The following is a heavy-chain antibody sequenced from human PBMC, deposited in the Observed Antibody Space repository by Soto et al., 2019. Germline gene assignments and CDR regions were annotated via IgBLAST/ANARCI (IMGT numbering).Heavy chain of an antibody. CDR2: IWFDGTRK. J-gene: IGHJ5*02. D-gene: IGHD6-13*01. CDR1: GFTISTYG. V-gene: IGHV3-33*01. Sequence: QVQLVESGGGVVQPGRSLRLSCAASGFTISTYGMHWVRQAPGKGLEWVAVIWFDGTRKYYADSVKGRFTISRDTSKNPLYLQRDSLRVEGTAVYYCAGAAAEGWVAPWRQGTLVTVSS. CDR3: AGAAAEGWVAP.